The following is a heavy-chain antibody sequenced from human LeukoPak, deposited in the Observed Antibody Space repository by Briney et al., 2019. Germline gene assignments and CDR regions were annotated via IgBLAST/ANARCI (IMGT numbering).Heavy chain of an antibody. CDR1: GFTFSSYA. Sequence: GGSLRLSCAASGFTFSSYAMSWVRQAPRKGLEWVSAIIGSGGSTYYADSVKGRFTISRDNSKNTAYLQLNSLTAEDTAVYYCTGELVVHHRNVYDYYLDVWGKGTTVTVSS. J-gene: IGHJ6*03. D-gene: IGHD7-27*01. V-gene: IGHV3-23*01. CDR2: IIGSGGST. CDR3: TGELVVHHRNVYDYYLDV.